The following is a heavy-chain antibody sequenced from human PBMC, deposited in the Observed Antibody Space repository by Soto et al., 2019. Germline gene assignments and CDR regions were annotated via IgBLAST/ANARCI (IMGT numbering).Heavy chain of an antibody. V-gene: IGHV4-59*01. CDR3: ARVKEGGAFDI. Sequence: SETLSLTCTVSGGSISSYYWSWVRQPPGKGLEWIGYIYYSGSTNYNPSLKSRVTISVDTSKNQFSLKLSSVTAADTAVYYCARVKEGGAFDIWGQGTMVTVSS. J-gene: IGHJ3*02. CDR2: IYYSGST. CDR1: GGSISSYY. D-gene: IGHD3-16*01.